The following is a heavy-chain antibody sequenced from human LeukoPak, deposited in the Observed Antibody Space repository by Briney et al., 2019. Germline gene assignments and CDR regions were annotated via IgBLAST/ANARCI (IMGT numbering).Heavy chain of an antibody. CDR2: ISSSSSYI. CDR3: ARHYSGSYSPFDY. V-gene: IGHV3-21*01. J-gene: IGHJ4*02. D-gene: IGHD1-26*01. CDR1: GFTFSSYS. Sequence: GGSLRLSCAASGFTFSSYSMNWVRQAPGKGLEWVSSISSSSSYICYADSVKGRFTISRDNAKNSLYLQMNSLRAEDTAVYYCARHYSGSYSPFDYWGQGTLVTVSS.